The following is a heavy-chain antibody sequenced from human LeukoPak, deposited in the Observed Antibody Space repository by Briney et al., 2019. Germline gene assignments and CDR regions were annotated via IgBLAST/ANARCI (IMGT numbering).Heavy chain of an antibody. D-gene: IGHD1-26*01. Sequence: PGESLRLSCVASGFTFSSYSMNWVRQAPGKGLEWVSSISSSSTYMFYGDSMKGRFTISRDNAKSSLYLQMNSLRAEDTAVYYCARDRSGSYPETYGMDVWGQGTTVTVSS. CDR3: ARDRSGSYPETYGMDV. CDR1: GFTFSSYS. V-gene: IGHV3-21*01. CDR2: ISSSSTYM. J-gene: IGHJ6*02.